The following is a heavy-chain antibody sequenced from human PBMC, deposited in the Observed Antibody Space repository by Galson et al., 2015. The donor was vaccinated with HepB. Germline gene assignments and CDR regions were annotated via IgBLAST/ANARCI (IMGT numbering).Heavy chain of an antibody. CDR2: ISYDGSHK. D-gene: IGHD6-13*01. CDR1: RGTYRVYV. V-gene: IGHV3-30*16. CDR3: ARGSTIPAAYFDY. J-gene: IGHJ4*02. Sequence: SLRLSAAAHRGTYRVYVMYGVREAPRKGLGGVAVISYDGSHKYYAASVKGRFTISRDNSKNTLYLQMNSLRAEDTAVYYCARGSTIPAAYFDYWGQGTLVTVSS.